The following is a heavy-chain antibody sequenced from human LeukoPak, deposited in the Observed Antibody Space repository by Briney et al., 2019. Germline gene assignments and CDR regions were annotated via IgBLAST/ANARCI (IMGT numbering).Heavy chain of an antibody. CDR3: ARGWLAETTVVTPYNY. D-gene: IGHD4-23*01. J-gene: IGHJ4*02. Sequence: ASVKVSCKASGGTFSKHAINWVRQAPGRGLEWMGGIIPIFGTANYAQKFQGRVTITADESTSTAYMELSSLRSQDTAVYYCARGWLAETTVVTPYNYWGQGTLVTVSS. CDR1: GGTFSKHA. V-gene: IGHV1-69*13. CDR2: IIPIFGTA.